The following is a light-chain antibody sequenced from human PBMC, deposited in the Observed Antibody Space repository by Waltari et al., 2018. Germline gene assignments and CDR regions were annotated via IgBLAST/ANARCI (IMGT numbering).Light chain of an antibody. CDR1: VLPKKY. CDR2: KDR. CDR3: YSAADNNLI. Sequence: SYELPQPSSVSVSPGQTARITCSGDVLPKKYARWFQQKPGQAPVLIIYKDRERPSGIPERFSGSSSGTTVTLTISGAQVEDEADYYCYSAADNNLIFGGGTKLTVL. V-gene: IGLV3-27*01. J-gene: IGLJ2*01.